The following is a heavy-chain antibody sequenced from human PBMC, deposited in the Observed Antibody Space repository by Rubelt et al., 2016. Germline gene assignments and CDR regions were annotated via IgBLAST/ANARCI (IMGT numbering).Heavy chain of an antibody. CDR3: ARDSQGCSGGSCYSVGDAFDI. V-gene: IGHV3-30*03. CDR2: ISGDGSKN. J-gene: IGHJ3*02. CDR1: GFTFNNYA. Sequence: GGGLVKPGGSLRLSCAASGFTFNNYAMHWVRQDPGKGLQWVALISGDGSKNHSADSLRGRFTISRDNSKNTLYLQMNSLRAEDTAGDYCARDSQGCSGGSCYSVGDAFDIWGQGTMVTVSS. D-gene: IGHD2-15*01.